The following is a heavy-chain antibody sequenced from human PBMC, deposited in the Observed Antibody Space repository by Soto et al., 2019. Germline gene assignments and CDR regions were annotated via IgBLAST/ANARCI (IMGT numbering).Heavy chain of an antibody. D-gene: IGHD3-22*01. CDR3: ARAYDGGGYSYSPFID. V-gene: IGHV4-31*03. Sequence: SETLSLTCTVSGGSIISGDHYWSWIRQHPGKGLEWIGYIDYAGSTSYNPSLKSRVTISVDTSKNQFSLKLTSVTAADTALYFCARAYDGGGYSYSPFIDRGLGTLVTVAS. CDR2: IDYAGST. CDR1: GGSIISGDHY. J-gene: IGHJ4*02.